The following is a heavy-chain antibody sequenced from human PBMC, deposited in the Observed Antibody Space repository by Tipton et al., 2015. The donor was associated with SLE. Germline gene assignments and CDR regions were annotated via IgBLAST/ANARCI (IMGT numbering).Heavy chain of an antibody. Sequence: TLSLTCAVSGYSISSGYYWGWIRQPPGKGLEWIGSIYHSGSTYYNPSLKSRVTISVDTSKNQFSLKLSSVTAADTAVYYCARVLAVAYFDYWGQGTLVTVSS. CDR2: IYHSGST. V-gene: IGHV4-38-2*01. D-gene: IGHD6-19*01. J-gene: IGHJ4*02. CDR3: ARVLAVAYFDY. CDR1: GYSISSGYY.